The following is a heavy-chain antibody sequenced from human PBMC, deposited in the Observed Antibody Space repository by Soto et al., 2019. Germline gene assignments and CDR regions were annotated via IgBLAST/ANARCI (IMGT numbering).Heavy chain of an antibody. J-gene: IGHJ4*02. CDR3: ARGPGGSSVDY. Sequence: SSVKFYCKASGGTCSSCGISWVRQAPGQGLEWMGGIIPIFGTANYAQKFQGRVTITADESTSTAYMELSSLRSEDTAVYYCARGPGGSSVDYWGQGTLVTVSS. D-gene: IGHD6-13*01. V-gene: IGHV1-69*13. CDR2: IIPIFGTA. CDR1: GGTCSSCG.